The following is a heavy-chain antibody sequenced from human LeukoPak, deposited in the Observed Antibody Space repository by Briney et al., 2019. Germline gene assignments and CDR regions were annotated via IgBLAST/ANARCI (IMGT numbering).Heavy chain of an antibody. J-gene: IGHJ6*03. V-gene: IGHV4-61*01. CDR1: GYSISSGYY. CDR2: IYYSGST. CDR3: ARVYYYGSGSNYYYQMDV. D-gene: IGHD3-10*01. Sequence: PSETLSLTCTVSGYSISSGYYWSWIRQPPGKGLEWIGYIYYSGSTNYNPSLKSRVTIPVDTSKNQFSLKLNSVTAADTAIYYCARVYYYGSGSNYYYQMDVWGKGTTVTVSS.